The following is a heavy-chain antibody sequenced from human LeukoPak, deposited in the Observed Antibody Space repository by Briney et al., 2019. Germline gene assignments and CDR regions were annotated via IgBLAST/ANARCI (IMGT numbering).Heavy chain of an antibody. CDR3: ARGRLTSTPTTTYDY. CDR1: GFTFSNHA. D-gene: IGHD4-17*01. Sequence: SGGSLRLSCAASGFTFSNHAMHWVRQAPGKELEYVSAITFNGGSTYYGKSVEGRFTTSRDNSKNMLYLQMGSLRAEDMAVYYCARGRLTSTPTTTYDYWGQGTLVAVSS. J-gene: IGHJ4*02. V-gene: IGHV3-64*01. CDR2: ITFNGGST.